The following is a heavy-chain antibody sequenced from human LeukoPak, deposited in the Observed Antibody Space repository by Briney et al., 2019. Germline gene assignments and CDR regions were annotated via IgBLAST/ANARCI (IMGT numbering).Heavy chain of an antibody. J-gene: IGHJ3*02. CDR2: VHYSGST. D-gene: IGHD5-18*01. V-gene: IGHV4-59*01. CDR1: GGSISSYY. Sequence: NPSETLSLTCTVSGGSISSYYWSWIRQPPGKGLEWIGYVHYSGSTYYNPSLKSRVTVSVDTSKSQFSLKVSSVTAADTAVYYCARRVGHSYGVTGAGAFDIWGQGTMVTVSS. CDR3: ARRVGHSYGVTGAGAFDI.